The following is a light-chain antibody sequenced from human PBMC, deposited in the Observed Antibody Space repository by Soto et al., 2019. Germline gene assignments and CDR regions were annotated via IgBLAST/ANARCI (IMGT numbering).Light chain of an antibody. Sequence: QAVVTQPASVSGSPGQSITISCTVTSSDVGGYNYVSWYQQQPGKAPKFMIYDVSNRPSGVSNRFSGSKSGNTASLTISGLQAEDEADYYCCSYTTSNTRQIVFGTGTKLTVL. J-gene: IGLJ1*01. CDR3: CSYTTSNTRQIV. CDR1: SSDVGGYNY. V-gene: IGLV2-14*01. CDR2: DVS.